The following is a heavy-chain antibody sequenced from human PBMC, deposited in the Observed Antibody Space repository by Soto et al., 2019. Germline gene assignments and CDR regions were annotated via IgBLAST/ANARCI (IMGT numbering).Heavy chain of an antibody. V-gene: IGHV1-18*04. CDR3: ARGDMVYDFWSGYPRGPYYFDY. CDR2: ISAYNGNT. Sequence: ASVKVSCKASCYTFTSYGISWVRQAPGQGLEWMGWISAYNGNTNYAQKLQGRVTMTTDTSTSTAYMELRSLRSDDTAVYYCARGDMVYDFWSGYPRGPYYFDYWGQGTLVTVSS. CDR1: CYTFTSYG. D-gene: IGHD3-3*01. J-gene: IGHJ4*02.